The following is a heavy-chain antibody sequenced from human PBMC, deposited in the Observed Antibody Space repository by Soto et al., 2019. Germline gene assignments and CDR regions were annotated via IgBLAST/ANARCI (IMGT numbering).Heavy chain of an antibody. CDR3: APSWWDDGNDVRSY. D-gene: IGHD1-26*01. Sequence: EVQLLESGGGLVQPGGSLRLSCAASGFTFNNRAMSWVRQAPGKGLEWVSSISVSGDDTYFADSVKGRFTISRDNSKNTVSLQMNSLRAEDTAVYYCAPSWWDDGNDVRSYWGQGTLVTVSS. CDR2: ISVSGDDT. J-gene: IGHJ4*02. CDR1: GFTFNNRA. V-gene: IGHV3-23*01.